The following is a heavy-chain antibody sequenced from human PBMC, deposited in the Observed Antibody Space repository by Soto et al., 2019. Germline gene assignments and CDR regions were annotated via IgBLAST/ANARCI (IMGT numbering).Heavy chain of an antibody. D-gene: IGHD3-22*01. J-gene: IGHJ3*02. CDR1: GYTFTGYY. V-gene: IGHV1-2*04. Sequence: ASVKVSCKACGYTFTGYYMHWVRQAPGQGLEWMGWINPNSGGTNYAQKFQGWVTMTRDTSISTAYMELSRLRSDDTAVYYCARSAMYFYESRASRGHFYIRGQGTTVPVSS. CDR2: INPNSGGT. CDR3: ARSAMYFYESRASRGHFYI.